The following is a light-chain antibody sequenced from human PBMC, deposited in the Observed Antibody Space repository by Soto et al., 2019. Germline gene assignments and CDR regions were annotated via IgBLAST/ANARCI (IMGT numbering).Light chain of an antibody. J-gene: IGKJ1*01. V-gene: IGKV1-5*03. Sequence: DIQMTQSPSTLSASVGDRVTITCRASHSISSSLAGYQQKPGKAPKVLIYEASNLERGVPARFSGGGFGTDFTLTISSLQPDDFATYYCQQYDSYWTFGQGKKVEIK. CDR3: QQYDSYWT. CDR2: EAS. CDR1: HSISSS.